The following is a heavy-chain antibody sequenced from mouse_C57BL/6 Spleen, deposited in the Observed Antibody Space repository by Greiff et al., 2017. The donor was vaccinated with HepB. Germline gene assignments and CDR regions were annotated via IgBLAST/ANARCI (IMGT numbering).Heavy chain of an antibody. D-gene: IGHD1-1*01. Sequence: EVKLMESEGGLVQPGSSMKLSCTASGFTFSDYYMAWVRQVPEKGLEWVANINYDGSSTYYLDSLKSRFIISRDNAKNILYLQMSSLKSEDTATYYCAREHYYGSSTGYFDVWGTGTTVTVSS. J-gene: IGHJ1*03. CDR1: GFTFSDYY. CDR3: AREHYYGSSTGYFDV. CDR2: INYDGSST. V-gene: IGHV5-16*01.